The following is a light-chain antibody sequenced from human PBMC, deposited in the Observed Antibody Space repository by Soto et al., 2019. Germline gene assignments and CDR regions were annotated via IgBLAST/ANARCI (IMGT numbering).Light chain of an antibody. J-gene: IGKJ2*01. CDR1: QGISKY. CDR2: AAS. V-gene: IGKV1-17*03. CDR3: QQSYRTPHT. Sequence: DIQMTQSPSAMSASVGDRVTITCRASQGISKYLAWFQQRPGKVPRRLVYAASNLLSGVPSRFSGSGSGANFTLTITSLQPEDFATYYCQQSYRTPHTFGQGTKLETK.